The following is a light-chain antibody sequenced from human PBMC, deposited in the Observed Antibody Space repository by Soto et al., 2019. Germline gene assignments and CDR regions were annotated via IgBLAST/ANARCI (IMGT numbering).Light chain of an antibody. CDR2: DAS. CDR3: QQRLKLVT. V-gene: IGKV3-11*01. Sequence: VVTQVPTTPALFPGGRAHLLLRAHPGVGHYLAWYQRKPGQPPRLLIYDASKRATGIPARFSGSGSGTDFTLTISSLEPEDFALYYCQQRLKLVTFGGGTEVEIK. CDR1: PGVGHY. J-gene: IGKJ4*01.